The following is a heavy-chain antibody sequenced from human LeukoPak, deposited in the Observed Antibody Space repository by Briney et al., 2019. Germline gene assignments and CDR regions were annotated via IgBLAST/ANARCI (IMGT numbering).Heavy chain of an antibody. D-gene: IGHD3-9*01. V-gene: IGHV5-51*01. CDR3: ARQLWPTGYYYFDY. CDR1: GYRFTKYW. Sequence: GESLKISCKGSGYRFTKYWIGWARQMPGKGLEWMGIIYPGDSDTRYSPSFQGQVTISADKSNSTTYLQWSSLRTSDTAMYYCARQLWPTGYYYFDYWGQGTLVTVSS. J-gene: IGHJ4*02. CDR2: IYPGDSDT.